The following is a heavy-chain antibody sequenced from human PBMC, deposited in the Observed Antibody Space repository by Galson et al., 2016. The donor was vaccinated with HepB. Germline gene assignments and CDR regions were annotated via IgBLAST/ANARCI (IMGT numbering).Heavy chain of an antibody. V-gene: IGHV3-23*01. D-gene: IGHD6-19*01. Sequence: SLRLSCAASGLTFSSYGMSWVRQAPGKGLEWVSTMSGSGGTTYYADSVKGRFTISRDNSRNTVFLQMNSLTAEDTAVYYCAKAPSGWSYYFDYWGQGILVTASS. CDR1: GLTFSSYG. CDR3: AKAPSGWSYYFDY. J-gene: IGHJ4*02. CDR2: MSGSGGTT.